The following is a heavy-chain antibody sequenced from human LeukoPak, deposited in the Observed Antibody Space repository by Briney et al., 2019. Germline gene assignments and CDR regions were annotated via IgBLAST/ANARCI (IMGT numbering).Heavy chain of an antibody. V-gene: IGHV4-4*07. CDR3: TREPVP. CDR1: GGSISNYY. J-gene: IGHJ4*02. Sequence: TSETLSLTCTVSGGSISNYYWSWIRQPAGKGLEWIGRIYAGGTASYNPSLKSRVTMSADMSKNQLSLKLTSVTAADTAVYYCTREPVPWGQGTLVTVSS. CDR2: IYAGGTA. D-gene: IGHD6-19*01.